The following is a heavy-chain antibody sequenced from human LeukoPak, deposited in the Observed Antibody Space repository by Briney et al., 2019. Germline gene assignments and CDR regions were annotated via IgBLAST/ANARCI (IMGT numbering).Heavy chain of an antibody. V-gene: IGHV4-59*06. Sequence: SETLSLTCTVSGGSISSYYWSWIRQPPGKGLEWIGYIYYSGSTYYNPSLKSRVTISVDTSKNQFSLKLSSVTAADTAVYYCVGDYGDYKFDYWGQGTLVTVSS. J-gene: IGHJ4*02. CDR1: GGSISSYY. D-gene: IGHD4-17*01. CDR3: VGDYGDYKFDY. CDR2: IYYSGST.